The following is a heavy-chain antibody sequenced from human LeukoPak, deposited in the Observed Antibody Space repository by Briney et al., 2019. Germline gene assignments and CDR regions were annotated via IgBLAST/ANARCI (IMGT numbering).Heavy chain of an antibody. J-gene: IGHJ4*02. CDR2: TYYKSKWYN. D-gene: IGHD1-26*01. CDR1: GDSVSSNSAA. V-gene: IGHV6-1*01. Sequence: SQTLSLTCAISGDSVSSNSAAWNWIRQSPSRGLEWLGRTYYKSKWYNDYAVSVKSRITINPDTSKNQFSLQLNSVTPEDTAVYYCASQGAGELPLSYFDYWGQGTLVTVSS. CDR3: ASQGAGELPLSYFDY.